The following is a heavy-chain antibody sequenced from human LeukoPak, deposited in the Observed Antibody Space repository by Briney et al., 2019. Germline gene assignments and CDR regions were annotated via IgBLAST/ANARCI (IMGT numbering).Heavy chain of an antibody. CDR2: IDSDGSST. CDR3: ARDQNYDSSGYPTPVFDY. Sequence: GGSLRLSCAASGFTFSSYWMHWVRQAPGKGLVWVSRIDSDGSSTNYADSVKGRFTISRDNAKNTLYLQMNSLRAEDTAVYYCARDQNYDSSGYPTPVFDYWGQGTLVTVSS. V-gene: IGHV3-74*01. J-gene: IGHJ4*02. D-gene: IGHD3-22*01. CDR1: GFTFSSYW.